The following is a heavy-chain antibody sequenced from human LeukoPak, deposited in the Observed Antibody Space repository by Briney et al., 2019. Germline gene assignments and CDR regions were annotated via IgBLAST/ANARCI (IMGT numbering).Heavy chain of an antibody. V-gene: IGHV1-8*03. D-gene: IGHD2-8*02. CDR2: MNPNSGNT. CDR1: GYTFTSYD. Sequence: ASVKVSCKASGYTFTSYDINWVRQATGQGLEWMGWMNPNSGNTGYAQKFQGRVTITRNTSISTAYMELSSLRSEDTAVYYCARAGGATGGNKAFDIWGQGTMVTVSS. J-gene: IGHJ3*02. CDR3: ARAGGATGGNKAFDI.